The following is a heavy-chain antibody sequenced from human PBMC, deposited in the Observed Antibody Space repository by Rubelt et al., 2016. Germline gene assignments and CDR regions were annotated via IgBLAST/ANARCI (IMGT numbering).Heavy chain of an antibody. V-gene: IGHV2-5*02. CDR3: AHADDKSYARYYGDL. CDR1: GFSLSNIGMG. CDR2: IYWDDDK. D-gene: IGHD1-26*01. J-gene: IGHJ4*02. Sequence: QITLKESGPTLVKPTQTLTLTCTFSGFSLSNIGMGVGWIRQPPGKALEWHALIYWDDDKRYSPSLKSRITITKDTSKNQVVLTVTNMDPADTATYYGAHADDKSYARYYGDLWGQGTLVTVSS.